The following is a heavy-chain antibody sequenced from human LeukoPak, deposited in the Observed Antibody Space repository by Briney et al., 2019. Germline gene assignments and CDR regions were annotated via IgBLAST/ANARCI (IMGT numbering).Heavy chain of an antibody. Sequence: ASVKVSCKASGYTFTDYYIHWVRQAPGQGLQWLGWINPNSGVTNYAQKFQGRVTMTRDTSISTAYMELSRLRSDDTAVFYCARLNWAYGPFHFDDWGQGSLVTVSS. J-gene: IGHJ4*02. CDR3: ARLNWAYGPFHFDD. CDR2: INPNSGVT. CDR1: GYTFTDYY. D-gene: IGHD4-17*01. V-gene: IGHV1-2*02.